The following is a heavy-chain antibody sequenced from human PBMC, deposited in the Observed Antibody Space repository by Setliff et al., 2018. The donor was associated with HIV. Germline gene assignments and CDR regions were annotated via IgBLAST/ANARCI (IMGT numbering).Heavy chain of an antibody. V-gene: IGHV4-59*01. D-gene: IGHD3-3*01. CDR3: ARSPPTTFWSGYTYYYYMDV. CDR2: VFYTGST. J-gene: IGHJ6*03. Sequence: SETLSLTCTVSGGSIRGYYWSWLRQPPGKGLEWIGYVFYTGSTTYSPSLKSRLTISVDTSKNQFSLKLNSVTAADTAVYYCARSPPTTFWSGYTYYYYMDVWGKGTTVTVSS. CDR1: GGSIRGYY.